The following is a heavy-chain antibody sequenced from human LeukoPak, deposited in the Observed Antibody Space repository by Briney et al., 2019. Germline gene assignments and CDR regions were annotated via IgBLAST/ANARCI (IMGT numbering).Heavy chain of an antibody. CDR3: AREGHCTTSGCCGPNWFDP. CDR2: VYYTGST. J-gene: IGHJ5*02. CDR1: GGSIGSYY. Sequence: SETLSLTCTVSGGSIGSYYWSWIRQPPGKGLEWIGYVYYTGSTSYNPSLKSRVTISVDTSKTQLSLKLSSMTAADTAVYYCAREGHCTTSGCCGPNWFDPWGQGTLVTVSS. D-gene: IGHD2/OR15-2a*01. V-gene: IGHV4-59*01.